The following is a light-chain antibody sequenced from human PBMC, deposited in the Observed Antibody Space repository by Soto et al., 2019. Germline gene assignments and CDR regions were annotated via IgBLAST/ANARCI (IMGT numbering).Light chain of an antibody. CDR2: GNI. J-gene: IGLJ1*01. CDR1: SSNIGAGYD. CDR3: QSYDSSLSDSYV. V-gene: IGLV1-40*01. Sequence: QAVVTQPPSVSGAPGQRVTISCTGSSSNIGAGYDVHWYQHLPGTAPKLLIYGNINRPSGVPDRFSGSKSGTSASLAITGLQAEDEADYYCQSYDSSLSDSYVFGTGTKVTVL.